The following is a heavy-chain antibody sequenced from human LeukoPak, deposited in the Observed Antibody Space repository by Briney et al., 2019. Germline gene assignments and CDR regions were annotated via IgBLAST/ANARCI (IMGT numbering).Heavy chain of an antibody. J-gene: IGHJ4*02. CDR2: VYYSGST. D-gene: IGHD3-3*01. V-gene: IGHV4-59*12. Sequence: KPSETLSLTCTVSGGSISTYYWSWVRQPPGKGLEWIGYVYYSGSTEYNPSLKSRVIISIDTSKNQFSLKLSSVTAADTAVYYCARGRYYDYWGQGTLVTVSS. CDR1: GGSISTYY. CDR3: ARGRYYDY.